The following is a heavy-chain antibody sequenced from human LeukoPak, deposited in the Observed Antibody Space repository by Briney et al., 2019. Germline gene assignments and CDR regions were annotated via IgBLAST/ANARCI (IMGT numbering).Heavy chain of an antibody. J-gene: IGHJ4*02. CDR2: TYYRSKWYN. D-gene: IGHD1-26*01. V-gene: IGHV6-1*01. CDR3: ARESVGATNLDY. Sequence: SPTLSLTFAISGASVSINSAAWNWIRQSPSRGLEWLGRTYYRSKWYNDYAVSVKSRITINPDTSKNQFSLQLNSVTPEDTAVYYCARESVGATNLDYWGQGTLVTVSS. CDR1: GASVSINSAA.